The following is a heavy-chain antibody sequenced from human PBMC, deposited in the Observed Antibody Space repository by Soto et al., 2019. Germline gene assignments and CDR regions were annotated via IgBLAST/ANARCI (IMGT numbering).Heavy chain of an antibody. J-gene: IGHJ4*02. CDR2: IYYSGST. CDR1: GGSISSSSYY. Sequence: SETLSLTCTVSGGSISSSSYYWGWIRQPPGKGLEWIGSIYYSGSTYYNPSLKSRVTISVDTSKNQFSLKLSSVTAADTAVYYCARQSTRITIFGVDNNPPNFDYWGQGTLVTVSS. V-gene: IGHV4-39*01. CDR3: ARQSTRITIFGVDNNPPNFDY. D-gene: IGHD3-3*01.